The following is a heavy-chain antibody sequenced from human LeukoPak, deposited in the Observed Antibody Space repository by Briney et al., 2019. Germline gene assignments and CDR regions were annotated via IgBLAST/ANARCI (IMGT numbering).Heavy chain of an antibody. Sequence: ASVKVSCKASGYTFTGYYMHWVRQAPGQGLEWMGWINPNSGGTNYAQKFQGWVTMTRDTSISTAYMELSRLRSDDTAVYYCARESYDILTGYPPHWFDPWGQGTLVTVSS. CDR2: INPNSGGT. CDR3: ARESYDILTGYPPHWFDP. D-gene: IGHD3-9*01. V-gene: IGHV1-2*04. CDR1: GYTFTGYY. J-gene: IGHJ5*02.